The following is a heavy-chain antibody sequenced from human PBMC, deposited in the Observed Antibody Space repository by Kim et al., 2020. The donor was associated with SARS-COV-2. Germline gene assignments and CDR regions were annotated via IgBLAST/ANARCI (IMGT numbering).Heavy chain of an antibody. V-gene: IGHV4-39*01. Sequence: SETLSLTCTVSGGSISSSSYYWGWIRQPPGKGLEWIGSIYYSGSTYYNPSLKSRVTISVDTSKNQFSLKLSSVTAADTAVYYCARVPATMVRGHVWGQGTLVTVSS. CDR1: GGSISSSSYY. CDR3: ARVPATMVRGHV. CDR2: IYYSGST. J-gene: IGHJ4*02. D-gene: IGHD3-10*01.